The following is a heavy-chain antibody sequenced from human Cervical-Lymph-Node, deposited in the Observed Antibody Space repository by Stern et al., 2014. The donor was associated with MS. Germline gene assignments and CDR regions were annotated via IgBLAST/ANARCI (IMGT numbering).Heavy chain of an antibody. D-gene: IGHD4-17*01. CDR2: IYPGDSDP. CDR1: GYSFTANW. V-gene: IGHV5-51*01. J-gene: IGHJ4*02. Sequence: EVQLVQSGAEVKKPGESLKISCKGSGYSFTANWIAWVRQMPGKGLEWMVIIYPGDSDPRYSPSFQGQVTISADKSISTAYQQWSSLKASDTAMYYCARDYGDYAFDYWGQGTLVTVSS. CDR3: ARDYGDYAFDY.